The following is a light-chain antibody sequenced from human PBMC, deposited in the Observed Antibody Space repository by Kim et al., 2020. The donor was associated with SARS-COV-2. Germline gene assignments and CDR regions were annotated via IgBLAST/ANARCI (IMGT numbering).Light chain of an antibody. J-gene: IGLJ2*01. CDR1: RSNIGSNN. CDR3: ASWDDSLSGVL. CDR2: SNI. Sequence: GQRVTISCSGNRSNIGSNNVNWYLQLPGTAPKLLIYSNIQRPSGVPERFSASKTGTSASLAISGLQSEDEADYYCASWDDSLSGVLFGGGTKVTVL. V-gene: IGLV1-44*01.